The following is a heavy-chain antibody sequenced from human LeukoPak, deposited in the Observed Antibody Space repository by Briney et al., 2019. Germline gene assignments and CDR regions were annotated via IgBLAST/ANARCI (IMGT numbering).Heavy chain of an antibody. Sequence: SETLSLTCTVSGGSISSGSYYWSWIRQPAGKGLEWIGRIYTSGSTNYNPSLKSRVTISVDTSKNQFSLKLSSVTAADTAVYYCARGVADGGPRVWYFDLWGRGTLVTVSS. J-gene: IGHJ2*01. D-gene: IGHD4-23*01. CDR2: IYTSGST. V-gene: IGHV4-61*02. CDR1: GGSISSGSYY. CDR3: ARGVADGGPRVWYFDL.